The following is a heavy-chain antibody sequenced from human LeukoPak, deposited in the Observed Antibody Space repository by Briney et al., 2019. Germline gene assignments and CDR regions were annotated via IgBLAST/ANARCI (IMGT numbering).Heavy chain of an antibody. CDR2: INPNSGGT. D-gene: IGHD2-2*01. Sequence: GASVKVSCKASGYTFTGYYMHWVRQAPGQGLEWMGRINPNSGGTNYAQKFQGRVTMTRDTSISTAYMELSRLRSDDTAVYYCATSYCSSTSCLPWDFDYWGQGTLVTVSS. V-gene: IGHV1-2*06. J-gene: IGHJ4*02. CDR1: GYTFTGYY. CDR3: ATSYCSSTSCLPWDFDY.